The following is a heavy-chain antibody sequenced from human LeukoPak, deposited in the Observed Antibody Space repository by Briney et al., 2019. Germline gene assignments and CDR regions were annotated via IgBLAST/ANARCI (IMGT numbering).Heavy chain of an antibody. CDR2: IYPGDSDT. V-gene: IGHV5-51*01. CDR3: ARRGRWFGTPSRGYYYMDV. Sequence: GESLKISCKGSGSSFTSYWIGWVRQMPGKGLEWVGIIYPGDSDTRYSPSFQGQVTISADKSISTAYLQWSSLKASDTAMYYCARRGRWFGTPSRGYYYMDVWGKGTTVTVSS. J-gene: IGHJ6*03. D-gene: IGHD3-10*01. CDR1: GSSFTSYW.